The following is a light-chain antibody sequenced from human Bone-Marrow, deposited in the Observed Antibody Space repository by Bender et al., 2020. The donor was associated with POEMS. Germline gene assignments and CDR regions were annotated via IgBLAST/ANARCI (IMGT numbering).Light chain of an antibody. Sequence: QSVLTPPPSASGSPGQSVAISCTGTSSDVGGYHYVSWYQQHPGQAPKLIIYEVTERPSGVPDRFSGSKSGNTASLTVSGLQPEDEADYYCSSFLSTTTLFGGGTMLTVL. CDR3: SSFLSTTTL. CDR1: SSDVGGYHY. CDR2: EVT. V-gene: IGLV2-8*01. J-gene: IGLJ3*02.